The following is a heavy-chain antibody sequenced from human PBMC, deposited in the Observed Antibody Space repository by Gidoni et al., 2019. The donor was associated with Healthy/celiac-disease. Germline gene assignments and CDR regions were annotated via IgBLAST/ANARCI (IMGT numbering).Heavy chain of an antibody. J-gene: IGHJ4*02. V-gene: IGHV4-39*07. Sequence: QLQLQESGPGLVKPSETLSLTCTVSGGSISSSSYYWGWIRQPPGKGLEWIGSIYYSGSTYYNPSLKSRVTISVDTSKNQFSLKLSSVTAADTAVYYCARDSIVATITGDTYYFDYWGQGTLVTVSS. CDR1: GGSISSSSYY. CDR3: ARDSIVATITGDTYYFDY. D-gene: IGHD5-12*01. CDR2: IYYSGST.